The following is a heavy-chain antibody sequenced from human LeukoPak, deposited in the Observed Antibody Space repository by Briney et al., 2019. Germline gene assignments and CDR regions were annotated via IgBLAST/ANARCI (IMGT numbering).Heavy chain of an antibody. CDR3: AWTGIVGATNIDC. CDR2: IYHSGST. D-gene: IGHD1-26*01. V-gene: IGHV4-4*02. Sequence: PSETLSLTCAVSGGSISSSNWWSWVRQPPGKGLEWIGEIYHSGSTNYNPSLKSRVTISVDKSKNQFSLKLSSVTAADTAVYYCAWTGIVGATNIDCWGQGTLVTVSS. CDR1: GGSISSSNW. J-gene: IGHJ4*02.